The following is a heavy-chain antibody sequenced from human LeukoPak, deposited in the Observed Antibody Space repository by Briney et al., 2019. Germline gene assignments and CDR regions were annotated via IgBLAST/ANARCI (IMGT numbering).Heavy chain of an antibody. CDR1: GFTFSSYW. CDR3: ARSSSGYYYTLIDY. V-gene: IGHV3-7*01. Sequence: GGSMRLSCAASGFTFSSYWMTWVRQAPGKGLEWVANINQDGSEKYYVDSVKGRFTISRDDAKNSLYLQVNSLRAEDTAVYYCARSSSGYYYTLIDYWGQGTLVTVSS. CDR2: INQDGSEK. D-gene: IGHD3-22*01. J-gene: IGHJ4*02.